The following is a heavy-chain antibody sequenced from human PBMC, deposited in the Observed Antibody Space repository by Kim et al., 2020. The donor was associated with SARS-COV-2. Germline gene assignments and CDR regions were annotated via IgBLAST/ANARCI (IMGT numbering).Heavy chain of an antibody. CDR3: TTHDYGDLAKMGCFDY. CDR2: IKSKTDGGTT. V-gene: IGHV3-15*01. Sequence: GGSLRLSCAASGFTFRNAWMSWVRQAPGKGLEWVGRIKSKTDGGTTDYAAPVKGRFTISRDDSKNMLYLQMNSLKTEDTAVYYCTTHDYGDLAKMGCFDYWGQGTLVTVSS. D-gene: IGHD4-17*01. J-gene: IGHJ4*02. CDR1: GFTFRNAW.